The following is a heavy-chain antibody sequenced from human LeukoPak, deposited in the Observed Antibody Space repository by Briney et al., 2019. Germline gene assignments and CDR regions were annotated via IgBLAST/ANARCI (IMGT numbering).Heavy chain of an antibody. J-gene: IGHJ4*02. D-gene: IGHD2-15*01. CDR1: GFTFSSYA. CDR2: ISYDGSNK. Sequence: GRSLRLSCAASGFTFSSYAKLWVRQAPGKGLEWVAVISYDGSNKYYADSVKGRFTISRDNSKNTLYLQMNSLRAEDTAVYYCARDPTIVAIQGYFDYWGQGTLVTVSS. CDR3: ARDPTIVAIQGYFDY. V-gene: IGHV3-30*01.